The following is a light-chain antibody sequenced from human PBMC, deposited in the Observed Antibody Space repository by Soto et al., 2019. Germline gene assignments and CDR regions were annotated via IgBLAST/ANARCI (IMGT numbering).Light chain of an antibody. J-gene: IGLJ3*02. V-gene: IGLV1-51*01. Sequence: QSVLTQPPSASAAPGQRVTISCSGSSSNIGNNYVSWYQHFPGTAPRLLIYDNNKRPSGIPDRFSGSKSGTSATLGITGLQTGDEADYYCGTWDTSLTAAVFGGGTKLTVL. CDR2: DNN. CDR3: GTWDTSLTAAV. CDR1: SSNIGNNY.